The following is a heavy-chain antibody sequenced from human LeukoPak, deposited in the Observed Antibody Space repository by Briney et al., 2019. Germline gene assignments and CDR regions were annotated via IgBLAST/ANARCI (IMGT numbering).Heavy chain of an antibody. CDR1: GFTFNRYG. CDR3: AKYEKEMAALYYYYYMDV. V-gene: IGHV3-30*02. Sequence: GGSLRLSCAASGFTFNRYGMHWVRQAPGKGPEWVAFIRYDGSNKYYADSVKGRFTISSDDSKNTLYLQMNSLRVEDTAVYYCAKYEKEMAALYYYYYMDVWGKGTTVTVSS. D-gene: IGHD5-24*01. J-gene: IGHJ6*03. CDR2: IRYDGSNK.